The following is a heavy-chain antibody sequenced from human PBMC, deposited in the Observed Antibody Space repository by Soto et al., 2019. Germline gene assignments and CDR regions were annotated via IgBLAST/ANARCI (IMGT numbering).Heavy chain of an antibody. Sequence: QVQLQQWGAGLLKPSETLSLTCAVYGGSFSGYYWSWIRQPPGKGLEGIGEINHSGSTNYNPSLKSRVTISVDTSKNQFSLKLSSVTAADTAVYYCARGGWGYQLPYKPRLRWFDPWGQGTLVTVSS. CDR1: GGSFSGYY. J-gene: IGHJ5*02. CDR3: ARGGWGYQLPYKPRLRWFDP. V-gene: IGHV4-34*01. D-gene: IGHD2-2*01. CDR2: INHSGST.